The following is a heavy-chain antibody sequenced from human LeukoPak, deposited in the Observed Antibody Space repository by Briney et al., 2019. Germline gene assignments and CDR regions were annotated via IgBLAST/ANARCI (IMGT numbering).Heavy chain of an antibody. CDR3: ARLHYGSGSYWAGY. J-gene: IGHJ4*02. V-gene: IGHV5-10-1*01. CDR2: IDPSDSYT. D-gene: IGHD3-10*01. Sequence: THGESLKISCKGSGYRFTSYWISWVRQMPGKGLEWMGRIDPSDSYTNYSPSFQGHVTISADKSISTAYLPWSSLKASDTAMYYCARLHYGSGSYWAGYWGQGTLVTVSS. CDR1: GYRFTSYW.